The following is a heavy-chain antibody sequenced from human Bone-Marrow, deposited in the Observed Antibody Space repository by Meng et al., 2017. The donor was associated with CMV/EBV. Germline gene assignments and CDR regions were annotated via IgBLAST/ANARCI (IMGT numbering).Heavy chain of an antibody. Sequence: SETLSLTCTVSGGSISTYYWSWLRQPPGKGLELIGYIYYGGNTYYSPSLKGRVTVSEDTPKNQFSLKLTSVTAADTAVYYCASDQSGNMVRGAPLDPWGQGTLATVSS. J-gene: IGHJ5*02. CDR3: ASDQSGNMVRGAPLDP. V-gene: IGHV4-59*01. CDR1: GGSISTYY. CDR2: IYYGGNT. D-gene: IGHD3-10*01.